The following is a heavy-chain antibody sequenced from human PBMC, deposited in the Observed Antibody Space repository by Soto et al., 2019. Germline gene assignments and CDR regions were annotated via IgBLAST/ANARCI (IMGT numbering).Heavy chain of an antibody. CDR2: ISYDGSNK. CDR3: AKDRRFHDILTGYDY. CDR1: GFTFSSYG. V-gene: IGHV3-30*18. J-gene: IGHJ4*02. Sequence: QVQLVESGGGVVQPGRSLRLSCAASGFTFSSYGMHWVRQAPGKGLEWVAVISYDGSNKYYADSVKGRFTISRDNSKNTLYRQMNSLRAEDTAVYYCAKDRRFHDILTGYDYWGQGTLVTVSS. D-gene: IGHD3-9*01.